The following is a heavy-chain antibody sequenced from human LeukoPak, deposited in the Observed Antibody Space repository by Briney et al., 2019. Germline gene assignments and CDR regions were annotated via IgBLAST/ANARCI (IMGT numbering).Heavy chain of an antibody. J-gene: IGHJ3*02. Sequence: GGSLRLSCAASGFTFSSYSMNWVRQAPGKGLEWVSSISSSSSYIYYADSVKGRFTISRDNAKNSLYLQMNSLRAEDTAVYYCARDRKVRYSSSWYWRAFDIWGQGTMVTVSS. CDR2: ISSSSSYI. CDR3: ARDRKVRYSSSWYWRAFDI. CDR1: GFTFSSYS. D-gene: IGHD6-13*01. V-gene: IGHV3-21*01.